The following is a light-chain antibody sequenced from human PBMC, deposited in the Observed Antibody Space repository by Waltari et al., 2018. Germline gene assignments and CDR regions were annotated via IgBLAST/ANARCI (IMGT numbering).Light chain of an antibody. J-gene: IGKJ4*01. Sequence: EIVLTQSPATLSLSPGERATLSCTASQGLTYYLAWYQQKPGQAPRLLIDEASSRATVIPASFSGSCSGTDFTITISSLEPEDVADYYCQQRYNWPLTFGGGTKVEIK. V-gene: IGKV3-11*01. CDR3: QQRYNWPLT. CDR2: EAS. CDR1: QGLTYY.